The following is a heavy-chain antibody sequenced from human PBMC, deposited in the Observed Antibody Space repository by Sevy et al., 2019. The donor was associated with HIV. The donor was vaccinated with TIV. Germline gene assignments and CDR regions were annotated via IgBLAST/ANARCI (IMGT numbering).Heavy chain of an antibody. Sequence: GGSLRLSCAASGFTFSSYAMHWVRQAPGKGLEWVANIKQDGSEEYYVDSVKGRFTISRDNAKNTVDLQMNNLRAEDTAVYYCARSLTYSYDSSGRFDYWGQGTLVTVSS. J-gene: IGHJ4*02. V-gene: IGHV3-7*01. CDR1: GFTFSSYA. CDR3: ARSLTYSYDSSGRFDY. CDR2: IKQDGSEE. D-gene: IGHD3-22*01.